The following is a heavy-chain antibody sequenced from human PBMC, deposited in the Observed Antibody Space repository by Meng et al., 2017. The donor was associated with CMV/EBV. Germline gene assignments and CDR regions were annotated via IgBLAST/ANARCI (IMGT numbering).Heavy chain of an antibody. CDR3: ARDDKAYCGGDCSPVTYYYYYGMDV. CDR2: ISAYNGNT. J-gene: IGHJ6*02. CDR1: GYTFTSYG. D-gene: IGHD2-21*01. V-gene: IGHV1-18*01. Sequence: ASVKVSCKASGYTFTSYGISRVRQAPGQGLEWMGWISAYNGNTNYAQKLQGRVTMTTDTSTSTAYMELRSLRSDDTAVYYCARDDKAYCGGDCSPVTYYYYYGMDVWGQGTTVTVSS.